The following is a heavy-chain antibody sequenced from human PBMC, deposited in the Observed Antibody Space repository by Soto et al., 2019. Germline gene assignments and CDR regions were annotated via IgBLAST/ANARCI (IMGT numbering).Heavy chain of an antibody. CDR1: GFTFGDYA. CDR3: STNYYDSRGYDNWFDP. V-gene: IGHV3-49*03. CDR2: IRSKAYGGTT. D-gene: IGHD3-22*01. Sequence: GGSLRLSCTASGFTFGDYAMSWFRQAPGKGLEWVGFIRSKAYGGTTEYAASVKGRFTISRDDSKSIAYLQMNSLKAEDTAVYYCSTNYYDSRGYDNWFDPWGQGTLVTVSS. J-gene: IGHJ5*02.